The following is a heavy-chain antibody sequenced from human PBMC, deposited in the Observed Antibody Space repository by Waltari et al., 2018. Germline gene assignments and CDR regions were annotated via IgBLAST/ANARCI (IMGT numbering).Heavy chain of an antibody. Sequence: QVPGKGLGGVSRSNGDGSSTIYAGSGKGRFTIARDNAKNTLYLQMNSLRADDTAVYYCARRSVRGYSKEGPNWFDPWGQGTLVTVSS. CDR2: SNGDGSST. D-gene: IGHD3-10*01. J-gene: IGHJ5*02. V-gene: IGHV3-74*01. CDR3: ARRSVRGYSKEGPNWFDP.